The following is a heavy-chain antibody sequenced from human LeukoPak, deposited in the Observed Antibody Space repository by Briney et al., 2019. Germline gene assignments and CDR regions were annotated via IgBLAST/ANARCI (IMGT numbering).Heavy chain of an antibody. D-gene: IGHD1-14*01. CDR3: ARDAGEPLDY. CDR2: ISSSSSTI. V-gene: IGHV3-48*04. CDR1: GFTFSSYS. J-gene: IGHJ4*02. Sequence: PGGSLRLSCAASGFTFSSYSMNWVRQAPGKVLEWVSYISSSSSTIYYAASVKGRFTISRDNAKNSLYLQMNSLRAEDTAVYYCARDAGEPLDYWGQGTLVTVSS.